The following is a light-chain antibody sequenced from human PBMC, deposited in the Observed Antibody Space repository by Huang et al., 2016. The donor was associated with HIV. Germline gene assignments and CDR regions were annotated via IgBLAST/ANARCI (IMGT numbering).Light chain of an antibody. V-gene: IGKV1-5*01. Sequence: DFQMTQSPSTLSASVGDRVTIPCRAIQSISRWLAWYQQKPGKAPKLLIYDASTLKSGVPSRFSGSGSGTDFTLTISSLQPDDFATYYCQQYSSYPWTFGPGTKVEI. J-gene: IGKJ1*01. CDR3: QQYSSYPWT. CDR2: DAS. CDR1: QSISRW.